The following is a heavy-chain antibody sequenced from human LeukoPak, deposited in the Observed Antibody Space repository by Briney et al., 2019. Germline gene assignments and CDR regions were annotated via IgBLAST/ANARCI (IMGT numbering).Heavy chain of an antibody. Sequence: GGSLRLSCAASGFTFSSYWMHWVRQAPGKGLVWVSRINSDGSSTSYADSVKGRFTCSRDNSKNTLFLQMNSLRAEDTAVYYCARAPAYYYYFDQWGQGTLVTVSS. D-gene: IGHD3-10*01. V-gene: IGHV3-74*01. CDR1: GFTFSSYW. CDR3: ARAPAYYYYFDQ. CDR2: INSDGSST. J-gene: IGHJ4*02.